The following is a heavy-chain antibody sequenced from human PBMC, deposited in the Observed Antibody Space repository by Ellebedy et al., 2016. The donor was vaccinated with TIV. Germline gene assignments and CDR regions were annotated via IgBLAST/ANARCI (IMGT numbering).Heavy chain of an antibody. V-gene: IGHV4-34*08. Sequence: GSLRLXXAASGFTFSSYAMSWVRQAPGKGLEWIGEINHSGSTNYNPSLKSRVTISVDTSKNQFSLKLSSVTAADTAVYYCAGGRQWLAFDSWGQGALVTVSS. CDR2: INHSGST. CDR3: AGGRQWLAFDS. J-gene: IGHJ5*01. D-gene: IGHD6-19*01. CDR1: GFTFSSYA.